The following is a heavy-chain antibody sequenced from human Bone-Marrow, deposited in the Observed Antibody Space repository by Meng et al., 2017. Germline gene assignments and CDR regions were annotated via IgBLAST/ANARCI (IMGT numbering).Heavy chain of an antibody. CDR1: GGSISSGGYY. V-gene: IGHV4-31*01. J-gene: IGHJ5*02. Sequence: VQLQESGPGLVKPSHTLSLPCTVSGGSISSGGYYWSWIRQHAGKGLEWIGYIYYSGSTYYNPSLKSLVTISVDTSKNQFSLKLSSVTAADTAVYYCARANVNYGVVDPWGQGTLVTVSS. CDR2: IYYSGST. CDR3: ARANVNYGVVDP. D-gene: IGHD3-10*01.